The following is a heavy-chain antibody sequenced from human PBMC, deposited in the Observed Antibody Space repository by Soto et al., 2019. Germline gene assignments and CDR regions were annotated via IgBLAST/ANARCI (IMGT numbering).Heavy chain of an antibody. CDR1: GYSFTSNW. J-gene: IGHJ4*02. Sequence: PGESLKISCKGSGYSFTSNWIGWVRQMPGKGLEWMGIIYPGDSDTRYSPPFQGQVTISADKSISTACLQWSRLKASDSAMYYCARMDSSALGIDYWGQGTLVTVSS. CDR3: ARMDSSALGIDY. CDR2: IYPGDSDT. D-gene: IGHD3-22*01. V-gene: IGHV5-51*01.